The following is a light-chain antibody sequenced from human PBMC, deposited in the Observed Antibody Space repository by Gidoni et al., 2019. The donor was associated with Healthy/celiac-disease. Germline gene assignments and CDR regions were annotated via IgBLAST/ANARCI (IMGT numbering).Light chain of an antibody. V-gene: IGLV3-21*02. J-gene: IGLJ2*01. Sequence: SYVLTQPPSVAVAPGQTARITCGGNNIGSKSVNWYQQKPGQAPVLVVYDDSDRPSGIPERFSGSNSGNTATLTISMVEAGDEAYYYCQVWDSSSDHVVFGGGTKLTVL. CDR3: QVWDSSSDHVV. CDR2: DDS. CDR1: NIGSKS.